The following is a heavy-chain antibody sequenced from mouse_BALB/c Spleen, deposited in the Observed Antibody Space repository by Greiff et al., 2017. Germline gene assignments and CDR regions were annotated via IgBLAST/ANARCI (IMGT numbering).Heavy chain of an antibody. Sequence: EVHLVESGGGLVKPGGSLKLSCAASGFTFSSYAMSWVRQTPEKRLEWVASISSGGSTYYPDSVKGRFTISRDNARNLLYLQMSSLRSEDTAMYYCARGDSYYRYDDAMDYWGQGTAVTVSA. D-gene: IGHD2-14*01. CDR2: ISSGGST. CDR1: GFTFSSYA. J-gene: IGHJ4*01. V-gene: IGHV5-6-5*01. CDR3: ARGDSYYRYDDAMDY.